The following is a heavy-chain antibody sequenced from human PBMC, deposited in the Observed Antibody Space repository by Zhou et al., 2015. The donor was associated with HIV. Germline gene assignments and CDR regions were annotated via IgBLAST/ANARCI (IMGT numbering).Heavy chain of an antibody. CDR1: GGTFSSYA. Sequence: QVQLVQSGAEVKKPGSSVKVSCKASGGTFSSYAISWVRQAPGQGLEWMGGIIPIFGTANYAQKFQGRVTITADESTSTAYMELSSLRSEDTAVYYCASLAARRIRFDYYYMDVWGKGTTVTVSS. V-gene: IGHV1-69*01. D-gene: IGHD6-6*01. CDR3: ASLAARRIRFDYYYMDV. CDR2: IIPIFGTA. J-gene: IGHJ6*03.